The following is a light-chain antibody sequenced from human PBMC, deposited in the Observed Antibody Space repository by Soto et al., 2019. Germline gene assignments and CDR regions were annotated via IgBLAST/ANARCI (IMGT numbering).Light chain of an antibody. V-gene: IGKV2-28*01. J-gene: IGKJ1*01. CDR3: MQALQTPWT. CDR1: QSLLHSNGYNY. Sequence: EIVMTQSPLSLPVTPGEPASISCRSGQSLLHSNGYNYLDWYLQKPGQSPQLLIYLGSNRASGVPDRFSGSGSGTDFTLKISRVEAEDVGVYYCMQALQTPWTFGQGTKVEIK. CDR2: LGS.